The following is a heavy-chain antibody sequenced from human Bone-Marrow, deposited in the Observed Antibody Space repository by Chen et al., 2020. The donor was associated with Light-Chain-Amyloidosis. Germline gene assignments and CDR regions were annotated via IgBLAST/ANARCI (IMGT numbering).Heavy chain of an antibody. J-gene: IGHJ6*02. CDR3: AKFLDRGSWYYYYGMDV. CDR2: ISGSGGNT. V-gene: IGHV3-23*04. CDR1: VFTFSCSA. Sequence: EVPVVESGGGLVQPGGSLRLSCSASVFTFSCSAMSWVRQAPGKGLEWVSSISGSGGNTYYADSVKGRFTLSRDNSKNTLSLQMNSLRAEDTAVYYCAKFLDRGSWYYYYGMDVWGQGTTVTVSS. D-gene: IGHD3-10*01.